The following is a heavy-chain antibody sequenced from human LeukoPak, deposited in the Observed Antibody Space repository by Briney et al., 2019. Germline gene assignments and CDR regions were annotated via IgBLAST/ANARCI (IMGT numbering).Heavy chain of an antibody. CDR1: GGSFSGYY. D-gene: IGHD3-3*01. Sequence: SETLSLTCAVSGGSFSGYYWSWIRQPPGKGLEWIGEINHSGSTKYNPSPKSRVTISVDTSKNQFSLKLSSVSAADTAVYYCARSDYDFWSGKRLDYWGQGTLVTVSS. J-gene: IGHJ4*02. V-gene: IGHV4-34*01. CDR3: ARSDYDFWSGKRLDY. CDR2: INHSGST.